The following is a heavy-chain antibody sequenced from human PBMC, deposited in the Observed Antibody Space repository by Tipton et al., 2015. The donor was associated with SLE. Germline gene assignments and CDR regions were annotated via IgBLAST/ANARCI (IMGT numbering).Heavy chain of an antibody. J-gene: IGHJ6*02. CDR3: ASDPYGDFVGYFYGMDV. CDR2: ISTSSTYI. Sequence: SLRLSCTASGFTFSSYSINWVRQAPGKGLEWISSISTSSTYIYYGDSVKGRFTISRDNAENSVYLQMNSLRAEDTGVYYCASDPYGDFVGYFYGMDVWGQGTTVTVSS. CDR1: GFTFSSYS. D-gene: IGHD4-17*01. V-gene: IGHV3-21*03.